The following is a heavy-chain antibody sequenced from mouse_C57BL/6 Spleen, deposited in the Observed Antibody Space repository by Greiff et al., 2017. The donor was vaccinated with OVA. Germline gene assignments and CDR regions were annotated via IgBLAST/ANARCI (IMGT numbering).Heavy chain of an antibody. Sequence: EVQLQQSGPELVKPGASVKISCKASGYSFTGYYMNWVKQSPEKSLEWIGEINPSTGGTTYNQKFKAKATLTVDKSSSTAYMQLKSLTSEDSAVYYCARGVQRAQAKYFDYWGQGTTLTVSS. V-gene: IGHV1-42*01. CDR3: ARGVQRAQAKYFDY. J-gene: IGHJ2*01. CDR2: INPSTGGT. CDR1: GYSFTGYY. D-gene: IGHD3-2*02.